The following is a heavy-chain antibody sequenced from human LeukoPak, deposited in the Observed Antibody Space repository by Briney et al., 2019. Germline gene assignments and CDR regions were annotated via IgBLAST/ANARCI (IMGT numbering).Heavy chain of an antibody. V-gene: IGHV4-34*01. CDR1: GGSFSGYY. CDR3: ARGGGGVYYYYYYYMDV. D-gene: IGHD2-8*02. J-gene: IGHJ6*03. Sequence: SETLSLTCAVYGGSFSGYYWSWIRQPPGKGLECIGEINHSGSTNYNPSLKSRVTISVDTSKNQFSLKLSSVTAADTAVYYCARGGGGVYYYYYYYMDVWGKGTTVTVSS. CDR2: INHSGST.